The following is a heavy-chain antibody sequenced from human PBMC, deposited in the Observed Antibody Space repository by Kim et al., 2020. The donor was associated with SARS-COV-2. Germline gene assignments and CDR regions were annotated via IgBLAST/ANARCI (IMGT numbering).Heavy chain of an antibody. Sequence: GGSLRLSCAASGFTFSSHWMHWVRQAPGKGLVWVSRINSDGSTISYADSVKGRFTISRDNAKNTLYVQMNSLRAEDTAVYYCARRQFTSGWHYFDYWGQGTLVTVSS. CDR2: INSDGSTI. V-gene: IGHV3-74*01. CDR3: ARRQFTSGWHYFDY. CDR1: GFTFSSHW. J-gene: IGHJ4*02. D-gene: IGHD6-19*01.